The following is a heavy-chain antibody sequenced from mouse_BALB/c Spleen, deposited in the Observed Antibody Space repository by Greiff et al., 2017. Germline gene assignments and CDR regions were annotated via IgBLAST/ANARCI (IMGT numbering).Heavy chain of an antibody. V-gene: IGHV1S41*01. Sequence: DLVKPGASVKLSCKASGYTFTSYWINWIQQRPGQGLEWIGRIAPGSGSTYYNEMFKGKATLTVDTSSSTAYIQLSSLSSEDSAVYFCARRALHGSSNWYFDVWGAGTTVTVSS. CDR1: GYTFTSYW. D-gene: IGHD1-1*01. CDR3: ARRALHGSSNWYFDV. J-gene: IGHJ1*01. CDR2: IAPGSGST.